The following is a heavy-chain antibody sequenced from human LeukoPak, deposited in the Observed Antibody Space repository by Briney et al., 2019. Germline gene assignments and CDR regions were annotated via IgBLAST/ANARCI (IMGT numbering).Heavy chain of an antibody. V-gene: IGHV1-8*01. CDR2: MNPNSGNT. J-gene: IGHJ6*03. CDR3: ATSVGGRGYHYYMDV. Sequence: WASVKVSCKASGYTFTSYDINWVRQATGQGLEWMGWMNPNSGNTGYAQKFQGRVTMTRNTSISTAYMELSSLRSEDTAVYYCATSVGGRGYHYYMDVWGKGTTVTVSS. D-gene: IGHD3-16*01. CDR1: GYTFTSYD.